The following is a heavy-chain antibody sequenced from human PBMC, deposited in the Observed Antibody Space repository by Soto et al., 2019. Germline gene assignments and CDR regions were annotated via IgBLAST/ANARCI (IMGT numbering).Heavy chain of an antibody. CDR2: ISYDGSYQ. J-gene: IGHJ3*01. Sequence: QVQLVESGGGVVQPGRSLRLSCAASGFTFSSYGMHWVRQAPGMGLEWVALISYDGSYQYYVDSVKGRFTISRDNSKNTLYLQMNSLRAEDTAVYYCAKDEISKTIRGDAFNFWGQGTMVTVSS. V-gene: IGHV3-30*18. D-gene: IGHD1-7*01. CDR3: AKDEISKTIRGDAFNF. CDR1: GFTFSSYG.